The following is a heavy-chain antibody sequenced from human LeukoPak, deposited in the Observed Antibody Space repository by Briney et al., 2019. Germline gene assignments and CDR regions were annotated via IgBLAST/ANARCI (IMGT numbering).Heavy chain of an antibody. J-gene: IGHJ4*02. D-gene: IGHD3-22*01. CDR2: ISGSGGST. V-gene: IGHV3-23*01. Sequence: SGGSLRLSCAASGFTFSSYAMSWVRQAPGKGLEWVSAISGSGGSTYYADSVKGRFTISRDNSKNTLYLQMNSLRAEDTAVYYCAKDTNPMIGVVIKDWGQGTLVTVSS. CDR1: GFTFSSYA. CDR3: AKDTNPMIGVVIKD.